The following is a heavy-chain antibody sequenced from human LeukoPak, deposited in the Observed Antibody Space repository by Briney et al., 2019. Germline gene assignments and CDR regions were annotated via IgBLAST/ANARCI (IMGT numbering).Heavy chain of an antibody. CDR2: ISSSGSTI. V-gene: IGHV3-48*03. J-gene: IGHJ4*02. D-gene: IGHD5-12*01. CDR1: GFTFRSFE. Sequence: GGSLRLSCAASGFTFRSFEMNWVRQAPGKGLEWVSYISSSGSTIYHADSVKGRFTISRDKSKNTLYLQMNSLRAEDTAVYYCAKGAYDYIEIAYFDYWGQGSLVTVSS. CDR3: AKGAYDYIEIAYFDY.